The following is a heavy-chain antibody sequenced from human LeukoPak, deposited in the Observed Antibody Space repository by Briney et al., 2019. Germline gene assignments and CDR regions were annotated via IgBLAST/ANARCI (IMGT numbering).Heavy chain of an antibody. Sequence: PSETLSLTCTVSGGSVSSGSYYWSWVRQAPGKGLEWVSAISGSGGSTYYADSVKGRFTISRDNSKNTLYLQMNSLRAEDTAVYYCAKIPLRFLEWLRGGYFDYWGQGTLVTVSS. CDR1: GGSVSSGSYY. CDR3: AKIPLRFLEWLRGGYFDY. CDR2: ISGSGGST. J-gene: IGHJ4*02. V-gene: IGHV3-23*01. D-gene: IGHD3-3*01.